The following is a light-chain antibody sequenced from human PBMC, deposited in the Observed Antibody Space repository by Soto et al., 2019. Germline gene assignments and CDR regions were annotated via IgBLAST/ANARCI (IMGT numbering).Light chain of an antibody. V-gene: IGKV1-5*01. J-gene: IGKJ1*01. CDR3: QHLDSNWP. CDR1: NNIARW. CDR2: DAS. Sequence: DIQMTQSPSTLSASVGDRVSITCRASNNIARWLAWYQQKPGKAPRLLIYDASTLETGVPSRFSGSGSGTEFTLTISSLRPDDFATYFCQHLDSNWPFGQGTKVEI.